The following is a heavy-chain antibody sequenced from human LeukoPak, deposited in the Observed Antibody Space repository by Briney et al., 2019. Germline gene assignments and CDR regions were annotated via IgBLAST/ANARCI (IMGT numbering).Heavy chain of an antibody. CDR3: ARGNWNYPGY. J-gene: IGHJ4*02. CDR1: GFTFSNRW. CDR2: IKPDGNDK. V-gene: IGHV3-7*04. D-gene: IGHD1-7*01. Sequence: GGSLRLSCAASGFTFSNRWMIWVRQAPGKGLEWVASIKPDGNDKCYVDSVKGRFTISRDNAKNSLYLQLNSLRAEDTAVYFCARGNWNYPGYWGQGTLVTVSS.